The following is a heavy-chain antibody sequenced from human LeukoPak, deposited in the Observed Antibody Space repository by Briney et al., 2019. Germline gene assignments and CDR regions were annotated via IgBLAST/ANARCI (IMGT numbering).Heavy chain of an antibody. V-gene: IGHV3-15*01. Sequence: GGSLRLSCAASGFTFSNAWMSWVRQAPGKGLEWVGRIKSKTDGGTTDYAAPVKGRFTISRDDSKNTLYLRMNSLKTEDTAVYYCTTDPTDVLLWFGELRIDYWGQGTLVTVSS. D-gene: IGHD3-10*01. CDR1: GFTFSNAW. CDR3: TTDPTDVLLWFGELRIDY. J-gene: IGHJ4*02. CDR2: IKSKTDGGTT.